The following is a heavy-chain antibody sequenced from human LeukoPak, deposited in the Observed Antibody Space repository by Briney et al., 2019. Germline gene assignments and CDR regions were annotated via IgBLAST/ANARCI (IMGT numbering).Heavy chain of an antibody. CDR1: GGSLSSYF. Sequence: PSETLSLTCTVSGGSLSSYFWSWIRHPPGKGLEWIAYIYYSGSTNYNPSLKSRVTISVDTSKNQFSLKLSSVTAADTAVYYCARQPSSWFTSFDSWGQGTLVTVSS. CDR3: ARQPSSWFTSFDS. J-gene: IGHJ4*02. CDR2: IYYSGST. D-gene: IGHD6-13*01. V-gene: IGHV4-59*01.